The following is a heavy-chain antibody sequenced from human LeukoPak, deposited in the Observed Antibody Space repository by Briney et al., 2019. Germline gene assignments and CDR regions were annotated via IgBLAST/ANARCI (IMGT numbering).Heavy chain of an antibody. V-gene: IGHV3-23*01. Sequence: GGSLRLSCAASGFTFSSYAMSWVRQAPGKGLEWVSAISGSGGSTYYADSVKGRFTISRDNSKNTLYLQMNSLRAEDTAVYYCAKDLERYFDWLVLGVWGQGTTVTVSS. CDR2: ISGSGGST. CDR3: AKDLERYFDWLVLGV. D-gene: IGHD3-9*01. CDR1: GFTFSSYA. J-gene: IGHJ6*02.